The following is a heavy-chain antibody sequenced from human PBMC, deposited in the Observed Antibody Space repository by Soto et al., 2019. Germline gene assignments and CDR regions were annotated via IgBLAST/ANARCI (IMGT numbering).Heavy chain of an antibody. CDR3: SIGSWSAETFDV. Sequence: QVHLEQSGAEVKKPGSSVKVSCKAAGGTFSTYTLIWVRQAPGQGLEWMGRIIPMLTVTNSAQKFQGRVTITADKSTSTAYIELTSLTSDDTAVYYCSIGSWSAETFDVWGQGTMVTVSS. J-gene: IGHJ3*01. CDR2: IIPMLTVT. V-gene: IGHV1-69*02. CDR1: GGTFSTYT. D-gene: IGHD2-2*01.